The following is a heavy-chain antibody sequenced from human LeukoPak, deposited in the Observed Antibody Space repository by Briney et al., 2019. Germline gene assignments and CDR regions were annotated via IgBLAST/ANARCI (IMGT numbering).Heavy chain of an antibody. CDR2: INHSGST. J-gene: IGHJ5*02. D-gene: IGHD3-10*01. Sequence: PSETLSLTCAVYGGSFSGYYWSWIRQPPGKGLEWIGEINHSGSTNYNPSLKSRVTISVDTSKNQFSLKLSSVTAADTAVYYCARRGPYYYGSGSYYAHWFDPWGQGTLVTVSS. CDR1: GGSFSGYY. V-gene: IGHV4-34*01. CDR3: ARRGPYYYGSGSYYAHWFDP.